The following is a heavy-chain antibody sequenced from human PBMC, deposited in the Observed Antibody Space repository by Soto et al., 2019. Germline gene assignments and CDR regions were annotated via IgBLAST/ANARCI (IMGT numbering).Heavy chain of an antibody. CDR2: IIPVIDTA. J-gene: IGHJ3*02. CDR1: GGTFN. V-gene: IGHV1-69*06. Sequence: ASVKVSCKVSGGTFNIRWVRQAPRQGLEWMGGIIPVIDTANYARKFQGRVVISADRATNIVYMEMMSLTLEDTAVYYCARGSGADAFDIWGQGTMVTV. D-gene: IGHD7-27*01. CDR3: ARGSGADAFDI.